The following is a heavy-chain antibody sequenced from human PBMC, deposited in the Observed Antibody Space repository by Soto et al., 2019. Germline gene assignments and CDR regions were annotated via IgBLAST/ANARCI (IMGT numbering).Heavy chain of an antibody. V-gene: IGHV4-59*01. J-gene: IGHJ2*01. CDR2: VFHSGNT. CDR1: GGSISTYY. D-gene: IGHD5-18*01. CDR3: ASGTQLWYSRHFDV. Sequence: QLQLQESGPGLVTPSETLSLTCTISGGSISTYYWGFIRQPPGKGLEWVAYVFHSGNTDSNPSLKSRVTRSVDTSKNQFSLKLKSVTAADTAVYYCASGTQLWYSRHFDVWGRGNLVTVSS.